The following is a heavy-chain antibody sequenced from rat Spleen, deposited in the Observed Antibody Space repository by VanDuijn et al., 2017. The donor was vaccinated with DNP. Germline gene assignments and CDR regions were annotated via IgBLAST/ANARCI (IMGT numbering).Heavy chain of an antibody. CDR1: GFTFSAYY. J-gene: IGHJ2*01. CDR2: ISPSGGST. CDR3: ARHMGYYSSYIYAYFDY. Sequence: EVQLVESGGGLVQPGRSLKLSCAASGFTFSAYYMAWVRQAPAKGLEWVASISPSGGSTYYRDSVKGRFTVSRDNAKSSLYLQMDSLRSEDTATYYCARHMGYYSSYIYAYFDYWGQGVMVTVSS. V-gene: IGHV5-25*01. D-gene: IGHD1-2*01.